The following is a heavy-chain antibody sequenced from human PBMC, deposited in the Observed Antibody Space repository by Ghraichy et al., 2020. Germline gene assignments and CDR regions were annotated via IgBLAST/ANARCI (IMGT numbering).Heavy chain of an antibody. CDR1: GFTFSNSA. V-gene: IGHV3-23*01. J-gene: IGHJ2*01. CDR3: AKDIPHWYFDL. Sequence: GESLNISCAASGFTFSNSAMTWVRQAPGKGLEWVSTIYSSGDNIYYADSVKGRFTISRDNSKNTLYLQMNSLRAEDTAVYYCAKDIPHWYFDLWGRGTLVTVSS. CDR2: IYSSGDNI.